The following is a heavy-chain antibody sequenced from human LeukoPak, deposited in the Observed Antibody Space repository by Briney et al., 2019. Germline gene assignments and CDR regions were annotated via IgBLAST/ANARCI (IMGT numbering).Heavy chain of an antibody. CDR2: ISSSSSYI. CDR1: GFTVSSNY. D-gene: IGHD3-22*01. J-gene: IGHJ6*03. V-gene: IGHV3-21*01. Sequence: GGSLRLSCAASGFTVSSNYMSWVRQAPGKGLEWVSSISSSSSYIYYADSVKGRFTISRDNAKNSLYLQMNSLRAEDTAVYYCARDFYDRAAGYYMDVWGKGTTVTVSS. CDR3: ARDFYDRAAGYYMDV.